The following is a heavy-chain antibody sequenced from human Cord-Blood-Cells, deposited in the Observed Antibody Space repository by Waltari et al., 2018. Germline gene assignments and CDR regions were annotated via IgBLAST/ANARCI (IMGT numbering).Heavy chain of an antibody. CDR1: GGSTSSSSYY. CDR3: ARSGGTFDY. Sequence: QLQLQESGPGLVNPSETLSLTCTVSGGSTSSSSYYWGWIRQPPGKGLEWIGSSNYGGSTDDNPALTSRVTISVDTSKNQFSLKLSSVTAADTAVYYCARSGGTFDYWGQGTLVTVSS. D-gene: IGHD3-16*01. J-gene: IGHJ4*02. V-gene: IGHV4-39*01. CDR2: SNYGGST.